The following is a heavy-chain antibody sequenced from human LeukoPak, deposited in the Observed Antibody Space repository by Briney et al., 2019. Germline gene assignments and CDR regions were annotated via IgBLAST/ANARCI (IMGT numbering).Heavy chain of an antibody. Sequence: SGGSLRLSCAASGFTFSSYSMNWVRQAPGKGLEWVSSISSSSSYIYYADSVKARFTISRDNAKSSLYLQMNSLRAEDTAVYYCARAPYNWNDLPIDYWGQGTLVTVSS. CDR1: GFTFSSYS. CDR2: ISSSSSYI. CDR3: ARAPYNWNDLPIDY. D-gene: IGHD1-20*01. V-gene: IGHV3-21*01. J-gene: IGHJ4*02.